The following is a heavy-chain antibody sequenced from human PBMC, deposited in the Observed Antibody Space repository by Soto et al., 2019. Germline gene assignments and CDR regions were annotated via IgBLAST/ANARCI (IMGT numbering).Heavy chain of an antibody. CDR1: GGTFSSYA. Sequence: QVQLVQSGAEVKKPGTSVKVSCKVSGGTFSSYAISWVRQAPGQGLEWRGEIISIFGTAMYAQKFQGRVTIIADESASTAYMELSGLRSDDTAVYYCARGGKERFRGSGMDVWGQGTTVTVSS. J-gene: IGHJ6*02. CDR3: ARGGKERFRGSGMDV. V-gene: IGHV1-69*01. D-gene: IGHD1-1*01. CDR2: IISIFGTA.